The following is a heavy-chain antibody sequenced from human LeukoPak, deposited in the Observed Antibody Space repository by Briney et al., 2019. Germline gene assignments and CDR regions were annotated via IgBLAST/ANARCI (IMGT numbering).Heavy chain of an antibody. CDR1: GGSISSSSYY. V-gene: IGHV4-39*07. J-gene: IGHJ3*02. CDR3: ARDGLIVGATYAFDI. D-gene: IGHD1-26*01. CDR2: IYYSGST. Sequence: SETLSLTCTVSGGSISSSSYYWGWLRQPPGKGLEWIGSIYYSGSTYYSPSLKSRVTISVDTSKNQFSLKLSSVTAADTAVYYCARDGLIVGATYAFDIWGQGTMVTVSS.